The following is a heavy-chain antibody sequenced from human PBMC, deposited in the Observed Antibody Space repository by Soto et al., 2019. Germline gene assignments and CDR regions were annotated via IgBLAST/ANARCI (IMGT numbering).Heavy chain of an antibody. D-gene: IGHD6-6*01. Sequence: PSETLSLTCAVYGGSFSGYYWSWIRQPPGKGLEWIGEINHSGSTNYNPSLKSRVTISVDTSKNQFSLKLSSVTAADTAVYYCARAYSSSFPDYRGQGTLVTVSS. CDR2: INHSGST. CDR3: ARAYSSSFPDY. CDR1: GGSFSGYY. V-gene: IGHV4-34*01. J-gene: IGHJ4*02.